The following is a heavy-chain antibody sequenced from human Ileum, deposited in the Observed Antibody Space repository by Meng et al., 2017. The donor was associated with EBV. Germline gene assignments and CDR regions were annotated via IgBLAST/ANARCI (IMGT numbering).Heavy chain of an antibody. CDR2: NSAYNGNT. CDR3: ARVGARGGSCYY. D-gene: IGHD2-15*01. Sequence: VESGGEVKEPGAPVKVACKASCYHLTNYGTSWVRTAPGQGVGWMGWNSAYNGNTNYAQKLQGRATMTTDTSTSTAYRELRSVRSDDTAVYYCARVGARGGSCYYWGQGTLVTVSS. CDR1: CYHLTNYG. J-gene: IGHJ4*02. V-gene: IGHV1-18*01.